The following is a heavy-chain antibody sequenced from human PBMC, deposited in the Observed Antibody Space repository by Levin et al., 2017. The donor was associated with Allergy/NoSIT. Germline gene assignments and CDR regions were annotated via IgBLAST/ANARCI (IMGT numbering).Heavy chain of an antibody. Sequence: GGSLRLSCAASGFTFSSYWMHWVRQAPGKGLVWVSRINSDGSSTSYADSVKGRFTISRDNAKNTLYLQMNSLRAEDTAVYYCFIGYCSGGSCRNFDYWGQGTLVTVSS. D-gene: IGHD2-15*01. CDR3: FIGYCSGGSCRNFDY. CDR2: INSDGSST. J-gene: IGHJ4*02. CDR1: GFTFSSYW. V-gene: IGHV3-74*01.